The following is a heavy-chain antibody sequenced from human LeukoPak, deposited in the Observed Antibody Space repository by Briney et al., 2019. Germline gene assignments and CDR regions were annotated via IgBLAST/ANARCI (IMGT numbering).Heavy chain of an antibody. CDR2: IYYSGST. J-gene: IGHJ5*02. CDR3: ARRITMVRGVMNWFDP. CDR1: GGSISSGDYY. D-gene: IGHD3-10*01. Sequence: PSETLSLTCTVSGGSISSGDYYWSWIRQPPGKGLEWIGYIYYSGSTYYNPSLNSRVTISVDTSKNQFSLKLSSVTAADTAVYYCARRITMVRGVMNWFDPWGQGTLVTVSS. V-gene: IGHV4-30-4*01.